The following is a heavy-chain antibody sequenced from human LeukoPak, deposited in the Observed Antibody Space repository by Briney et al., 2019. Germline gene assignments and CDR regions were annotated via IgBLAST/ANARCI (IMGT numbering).Heavy chain of an antibody. J-gene: IGHJ5*02. V-gene: IGHV3-9*01. CDR2: ITWNRDNI. CDR3: ARDKVSEDGYDYVWGSYRPNWFDP. CDR1: GFTFDDYA. D-gene: IGHD3-16*02. Sequence: GGSLRLSCTVSGFTFDDYAMHWVRHTPGKGLEWVAGITWNRDNIGYGDSVKGRFTISRDNVKNVLYLQMNSLRAEDTAVYYCARDKVSEDGYDYVWGSYRPNWFDPWGQGTLVTVSS.